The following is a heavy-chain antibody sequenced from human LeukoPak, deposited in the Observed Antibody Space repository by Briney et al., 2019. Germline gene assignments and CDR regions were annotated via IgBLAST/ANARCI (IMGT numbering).Heavy chain of an antibody. V-gene: IGHV3-7*01. J-gene: IGHJ4*02. Sequence: RGSLRLSCAASGFTFSSYWLTWVGQAPGKGLEWVASITQDGSNDYYVDSVRPRFPSSRDNAKDSLFLQMNSLRADDTAVYFCARDKGFCRGGGSCYTIFDSWGQGTPASVSS. CDR2: ITQDGSND. CDR3: ARDKGFCRGGGSCYTIFDS. D-gene: IGHD2-15*01. CDR1: GFTFSSYW.